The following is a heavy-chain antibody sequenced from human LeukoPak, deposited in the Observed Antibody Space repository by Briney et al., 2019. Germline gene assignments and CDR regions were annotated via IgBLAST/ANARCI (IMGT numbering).Heavy chain of an antibody. CDR3: ARASTNMYYDFWSGHLYYFDY. D-gene: IGHD3-3*01. Sequence: RGSLRLSCAASGFTFSDYYMSWIRQAPGKGLEWVSYISSSGSTIYYADSVKGRFTISTDNAKNSLYLQMNSLRAEDTAVYYCARASTNMYYDFWSGHLYYFDYWGQGTLVTVSS. J-gene: IGHJ4*02. V-gene: IGHV3-11*01. CDR1: GFTFSDYY. CDR2: ISSSGSTI.